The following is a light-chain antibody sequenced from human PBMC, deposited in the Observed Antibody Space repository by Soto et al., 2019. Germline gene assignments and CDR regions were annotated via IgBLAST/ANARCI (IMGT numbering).Light chain of an antibody. J-gene: IGLJ7*01. CDR1: SSNIGAGYD. CDR2: GNS. V-gene: IGLV1-40*01. Sequence: QSVLTKPPSVSGAPGQRVTISCTGSSSNIGAGYDVHWYQQIPGTAPKLLIYGNSNRPSGVPDRFSVSKSGTSASLAITGLQDEDEADYYCQSYDSSLSGSVFGGGTQLTVL. CDR3: QSYDSSLSGSV.